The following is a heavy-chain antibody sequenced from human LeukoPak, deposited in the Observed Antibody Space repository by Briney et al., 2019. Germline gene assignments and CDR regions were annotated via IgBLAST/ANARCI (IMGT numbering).Heavy chain of an antibody. J-gene: IGHJ4*02. CDR1: GFTVSNSY. Sequence: AGGSLRLSCAASGFTVSNSYISWVRQAPGKGLEWVSAISGSGGSTYYADSVKGRFTISRDNSKNTLYLQMNSLRAEDTAVYYCAKEQSEYSSSYYFDYWGQGTLVTVSS. D-gene: IGHD6-6*01. V-gene: IGHV3-23*01. CDR2: ISGSGGST. CDR3: AKEQSEYSSSYYFDY.